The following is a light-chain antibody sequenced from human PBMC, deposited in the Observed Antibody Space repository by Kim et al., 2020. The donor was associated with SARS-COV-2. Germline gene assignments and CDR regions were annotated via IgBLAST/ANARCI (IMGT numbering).Light chain of an antibody. J-gene: IGLJ2*01. V-gene: IGLV2-23*02. CDR3: CSL. CDR1: SSDVGSYNL. CDR2: EVS. Sequence: QSALTQPASVSGSPGQSITISCTGTSSDVGSYNLVSWYQQHPGKAPKLMIYEVSKRPSGVSNRFSGSKSGNTASLTISGLQAEDEADYYCCSLFGGG.